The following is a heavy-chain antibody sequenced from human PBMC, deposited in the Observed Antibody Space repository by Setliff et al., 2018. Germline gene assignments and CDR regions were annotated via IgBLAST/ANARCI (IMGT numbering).Heavy chain of an antibody. CDR3: ARARYSSGWYGGGGAFYYMDA. CDR2: IYYTGST. V-gene: IGHV4-59*08. J-gene: IGHJ6*03. CDR1: GDSISSHF. Sequence: LSLTCTVSGDSISSHFWTWIRQPPGKGLEWVGHIYYTGSTSYNASVKSRVTVSLDTSKNQFSLRLTSVTAADTAVYYCARARYSSGWYGGGGAFYYMDAWGKGTTVTVSS. D-gene: IGHD6-19*01.